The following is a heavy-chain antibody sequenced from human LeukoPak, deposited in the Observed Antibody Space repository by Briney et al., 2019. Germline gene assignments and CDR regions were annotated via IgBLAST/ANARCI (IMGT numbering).Heavy chain of an antibody. J-gene: IGHJ4*02. CDR2: FNWDGDST. Sequence: GGSLRLSCAASGFTFDDYGMSWVRQVPGKGLEWVSGFNWDGDSTGYADSVKGRFTISRDNAKNSPYLQMNSLRVDDTALYYCAREGRIYTYGPGSFDYWGQGTGVTVSS. D-gene: IGHD3-10*01. CDR1: GFTFDDYG. V-gene: IGHV3-20*04. CDR3: AREGRIYTYGPGSFDY.